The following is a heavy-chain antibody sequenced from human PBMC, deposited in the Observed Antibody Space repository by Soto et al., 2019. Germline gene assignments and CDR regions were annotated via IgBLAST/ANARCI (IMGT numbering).Heavy chain of an antibody. V-gene: IGHV4-39*01. Sequence: SETLSLTCTVSGSSINSSGYYWGWIRQPPGKGLEWIGSMFYGVSTYYNPSLKIRVTVSVDTSKNQFSLNLRSVTAADTAVYYCARLPSRHLVDYWGQGTLVTVSS. CDR1: GSSINSSGYY. CDR2: MFYGVST. J-gene: IGHJ4*02. D-gene: IGHD3-3*02. CDR3: ARLPSRHLVDY.